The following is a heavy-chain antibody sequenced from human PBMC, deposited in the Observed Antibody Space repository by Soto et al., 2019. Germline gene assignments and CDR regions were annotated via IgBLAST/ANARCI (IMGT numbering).Heavy chain of an antibody. Sequence: QVQLVQSGAELKKPGSSVKVCCKASGGTFSNYAITWVRQAPGQWLEWLGRIIPIFGTTDYAQKFQGRVTITADESTTTAYMELSSLRSDDTAVYYCAKDGGREGYFGNWFDPWGQGTLVTVSS. CDR3: AKDGGREGYFGNWFDP. J-gene: IGHJ5*02. V-gene: IGHV1-69*15. D-gene: IGHD2-15*01. CDR2: IIPIFGTT. CDR1: GGTFSNYA.